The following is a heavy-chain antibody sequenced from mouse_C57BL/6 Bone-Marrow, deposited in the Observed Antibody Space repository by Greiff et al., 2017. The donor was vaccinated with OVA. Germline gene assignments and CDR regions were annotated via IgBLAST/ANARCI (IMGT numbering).Heavy chain of an antibody. D-gene: IGHD1-2*01. V-gene: IGHV5-2*03. J-gene: IGHJ4*01. CDR1: EYEFPSHD. CDR2: INSDGGST. CDR3: ARLYGHYYAMDY. Sequence: EVKLVESGGGLVQPGESLKLSCESNEYEFPSHDMSWVRKTPEKRLELVAAINSDGGSTYYPDTMERRFIISRDNTKKTRYLQMSSLRSEDTALYYCARLYGHYYAMDYWGQGTSVTVSS.